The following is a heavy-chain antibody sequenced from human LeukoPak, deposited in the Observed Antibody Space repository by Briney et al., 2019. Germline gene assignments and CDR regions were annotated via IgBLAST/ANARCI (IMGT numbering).Heavy chain of an antibody. CDR1: GFTFSSYA. CDR3: AKDRIAGRGLDY. Sequence: GGSLRLSCATSGFTFSSYAMSWVRQAPGKGLEWVSAISGSGGSTYYADSVKGRFTISRDNSKNTLYLQMNSLRAEDTAVYYCAKDRIAGRGLDYWGQGTLVTVSS. D-gene: IGHD6-13*01. J-gene: IGHJ4*02. CDR2: ISGSGGST. V-gene: IGHV3-23*01.